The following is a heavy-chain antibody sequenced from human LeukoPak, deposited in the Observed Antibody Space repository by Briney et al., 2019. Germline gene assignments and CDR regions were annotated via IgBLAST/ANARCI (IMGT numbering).Heavy chain of an antibody. V-gene: IGHV4-39*07. CDR1: GGSIGSSSYY. Sequence: SSETLSLTCTVSGGSIGSSSYYWGWIRQPPGKGLEWIGSIYYSGSTYYNPSLKSRVTISVDTSKNQFSLKLSSVTAADTAVYYCARARAAAFDYWGQGTLVTVSS. CDR3: ARARAAAFDY. D-gene: IGHD6-13*01. J-gene: IGHJ4*02. CDR2: IYYSGST.